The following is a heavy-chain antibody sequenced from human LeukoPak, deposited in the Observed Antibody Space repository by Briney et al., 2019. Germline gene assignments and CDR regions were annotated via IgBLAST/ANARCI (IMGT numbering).Heavy chain of an antibody. V-gene: IGHV1-8*01. CDR3: ARGVSEDYGDCHP. J-gene: IGHJ5*02. CDR1: GYTFTCYD. Sequence: ASVKVSCKASGYTFTCYDINWVRQATGQGLEWMGWMNPNSGNTGYAQKFQGRVTMTRNTSISTAYMELSGLRSEDTAVYYCARGVSEDYGDCHPWGQGTLVTVSS. D-gene: IGHD4-17*01. CDR2: MNPNSGNT.